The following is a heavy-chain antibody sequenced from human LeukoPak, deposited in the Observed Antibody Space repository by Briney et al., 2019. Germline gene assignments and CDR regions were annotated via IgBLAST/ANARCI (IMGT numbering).Heavy chain of an antibody. J-gene: IGHJ5*02. CDR2: IYYSGST. D-gene: IGHD3-16*02. Sequence: PSETLSLTCTVSGGSISSYYWSWIRQPPGKGLEWIGYIYYSGSTNYNPSLKSRVTISVDTSKNQFSLKLSSVTAADTAVYYCARRQGYDYVWGSYRNNWFDPWGQGTLVTVSS. CDR1: GGSISSYY. V-gene: IGHV4-59*12. CDR3: ARRQGYDYVWGSYRNNWFDP.